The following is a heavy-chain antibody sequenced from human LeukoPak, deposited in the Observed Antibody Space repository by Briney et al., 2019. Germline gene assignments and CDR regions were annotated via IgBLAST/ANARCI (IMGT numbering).Heavy chain of an antibody. Sequence: ASVKVSCKASGYTFTGYYMHWVRQAPGQGLEWMGWINPNSGGTNYAQKFQGRVTMTRDTSISTAYMELSRLRSEDTAVYYCARELVEMATIGAIEYWGQGTLVTVSS. J-gene: IGHJ4*02. CDR2: INPNSGGT. CDR3: ARELVEMATIGAIEY. V-gene: IGHV1-2*02. CDR1: GYTFTGYY. D-gene: IGHD5-24*01.